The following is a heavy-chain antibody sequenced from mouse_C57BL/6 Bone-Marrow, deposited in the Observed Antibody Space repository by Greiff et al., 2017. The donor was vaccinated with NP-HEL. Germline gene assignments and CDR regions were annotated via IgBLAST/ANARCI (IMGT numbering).Heavy chain of an antibody. J-gene: IGHJ4*01. CDR2: IWGDGST. V-gene: IGHV2-3*01. Sequence: QVQLKESGPGLVAPSQSLSITCTVSGFSLTSYGVSWVRQPPGKGLEWLGVIWGDGSTNYYSAPIYRLSIRKNNSKSQVFLKLNRLQTYDTATYYCANPGKACLSMDYWGQGTSVTVSS. D-gene: IGHD6-5*01. CDR3: ANPGKACLSMDY. CDR1: GFSLTSYG.